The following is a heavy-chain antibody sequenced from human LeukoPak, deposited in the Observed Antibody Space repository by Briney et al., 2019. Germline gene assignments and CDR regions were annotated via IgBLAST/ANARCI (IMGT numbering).Heavy chain of an antibody. CDR2: INSDGSTT. V-gene: IGHV3-74*01. Sequence: GGSLRLSCAASGFTFSSYWMHWVRQAPGKGLVWVSRINSDGSTTTYADSVKGRFTISRDNAKNTLYLQMNSPRAEDTAVYYCARAVVVTASDYWGQGTLVTVSS. D-gene: IGHD2-21*02. J-gene: IGHJ4*02. CDR1: GFTFSSYW. CDR3: ARAVVVTASDY.